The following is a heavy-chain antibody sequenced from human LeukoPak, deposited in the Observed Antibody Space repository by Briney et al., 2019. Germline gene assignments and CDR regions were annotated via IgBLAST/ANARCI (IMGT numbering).Heavy chain of an antibody. CDR2: IYPGDSDT. J-gene: IGHJ6*02. V-gene: IGHV5-51*01. Sequence: GESLKISCKSSGYSFTNYWIAWVRQMPGKGLEWMGIIYPGDSDTRYSPSFQGQVTISADKSISTAYLQWSSLKASDTAMYYCARLMGATGNYYYGMDVWGQGTTVTVSS. CDR1: GYSFTNYW. D-gene: IGHD1-26*01. CDR3: ARLMGATGNYYYGMDV.